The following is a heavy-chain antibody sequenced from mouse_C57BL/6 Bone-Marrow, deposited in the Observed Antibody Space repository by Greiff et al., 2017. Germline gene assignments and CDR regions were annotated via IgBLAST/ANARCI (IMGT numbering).Heavy chain of an antibody. CDR3: ARLGKLREAMDY. CDR2: INPSNGGT. V-gene: IGHV1-53*01. J-gene: IGHJ4*01. CDR1: GYTFTSYW. Sequence: QVQLQQSGTELVKPGASVKLSCKASGYTFTSYWMHWVKQRPGQGLEWIGNINPSNGGTNYNEKFKSKATLTVDKSSSTAYMQLSSLTSEDSAVYYCARLGKLREAMDYWGQGTSVTVSS. D-gene: IGHD1-1*01.